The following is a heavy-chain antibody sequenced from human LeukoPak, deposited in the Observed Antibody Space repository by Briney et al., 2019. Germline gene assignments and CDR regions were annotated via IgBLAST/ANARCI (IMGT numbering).Heavy chain of an antibody. CDR3: AREYFDFDY. Sequence: AGGSLRLSCEASGFTFSDYAMTWVRQAPGKGLECVSEITGSGVSTYYADSVKGWFTISRDNSKITLYLQVDSLRAEGTAVYNCAREYFDFDYWGQGTLVTVSS. CDR2: ITGSGVST. D-gene: IGHD2/OR15-2a*01. J-gene: IGHJ4*02. CDR1: GFTFSDYA. V-gene: IGHV3-23*01.